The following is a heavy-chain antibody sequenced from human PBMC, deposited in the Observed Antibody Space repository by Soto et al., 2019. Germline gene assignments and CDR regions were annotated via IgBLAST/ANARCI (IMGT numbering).Heavy chain of an antibody. Sequence: GGSLRLSCAASGFTFSSYGMHWVRQAPGKGLEWVAVISYDGSNKYYADSVKGRFTISRDNSKNTLYLQMNSLRAEDTAVYYCAKEQIARRERYFDWLSTPLNWFDPWGQGTLVTVSS. V-gene: IGHV3-30*18. CDR1: GFTFSSYG. CDR2: ISYDGSNK. D-gene: IGHD3-9*01. J-gene: IGHJ5*02. CDR3: AKEQIARRERYFDWLSTPLNWFDP.